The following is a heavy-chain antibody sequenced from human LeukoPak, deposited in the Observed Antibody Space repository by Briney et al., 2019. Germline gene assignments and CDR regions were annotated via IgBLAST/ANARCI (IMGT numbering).Heavy chain of an antibody. CDR2: INHSGST. V-gene: IGHV4-34*01. D-gene: IGHD6-19*01. Sequence: SETLSLTCAVYGGSFSGYYWSWIRQPPGKGLEWIGEINHSGSTNYNPSLKSRVTISVDTSKNQFSLKLSSVTAADTAVYYCARGQDSSGWSHWGQGTLVTVSS. CDR1: GGSFSGYY. J-gene: IGHJ4*02. CDR3: ARGQDSSGWSH.